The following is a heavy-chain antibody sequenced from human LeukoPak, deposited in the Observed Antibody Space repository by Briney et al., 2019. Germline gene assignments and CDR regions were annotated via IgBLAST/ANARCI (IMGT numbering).Heavy chain of an antibody. Sequence: KQSQTLSLTCAISGDSVSSDSAAWNWIRQSPSGGLEWLGRTYYRSKWFSDYALSVKSRITINADTSKNQFSLQLNSVTPEDTAVYYCARKGTVTTPFDYWGQGILVTVSS. CDR2: TYYRSKWFS. D-gene: IGHD4-11*01. V-gene: IGHV6-1*01. CDR3: ARKGTVTTPFDY. CDR1: GDSVSSDSAA. J-gene: IGHJ4*02.